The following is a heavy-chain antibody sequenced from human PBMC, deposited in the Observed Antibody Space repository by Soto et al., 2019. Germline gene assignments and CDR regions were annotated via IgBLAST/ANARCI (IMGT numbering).Heavy chain of an antibody. CDR1: GFTFSSYG. V-gene: IGHV3-30*18. Sequence: QVQLVESGGGVVQPGRSLRLSCAASGFTFSSYGMHWVRQAPGKGLEWAAVISYDGSNKYYADSVKGRFTISRDNSKNTLYLQMNSLRAEDTAVYYCAKGLGDILTGYSDYWGQGTLVTVSS. J-gene: IGHJ4*02. CDR3: AKGLGDILTGYSDY. D-gene: IGHD3-9*01. CDR2: ISYDGSNK.